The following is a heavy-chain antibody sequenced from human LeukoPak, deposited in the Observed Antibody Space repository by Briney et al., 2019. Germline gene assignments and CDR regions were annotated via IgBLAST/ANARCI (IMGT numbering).Heavy chain of an antibody. CDR3: AKDRGTGLY. J-gene: IGHJ4*01. D-gene: IGHD3/OR15-3a*01. CDR1: GCTFSSYA. CDR2: FSATGGNT. V-gene: IGHV3-23*01. Sequence: GGSLRLSCAASGCTFSSYAMSWVRQAPGNGLEWVSAFSATGGNTHYADSVKGRFTISRDNSKNTLYLQMDSLRAEDTAVYYCAKDRGTGLYWGHRTLVTVSS.